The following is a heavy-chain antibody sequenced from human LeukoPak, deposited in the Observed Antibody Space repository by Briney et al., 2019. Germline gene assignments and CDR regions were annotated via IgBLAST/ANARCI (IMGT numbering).Heavy chain of an antibody. D-gene: IGHD3-22*01. J-gene: IGHJ4*02. CDR1: GGSFSGYY. CDR2: INHSGST. V-gene: IGHV4-34*01. Sequence: PSETLSLTCAVYGGSFSGYYWSWIRQPPGKGLEWIGEINHSGSTNYNPSLKSRVTISVDKSKNQFSLKLSSVTAADTAVYYCARAPVYYDSSGYLTPFDYWGQGTLVTVSS. CDR3: ARAPVYYDSSGYLTPFDY.